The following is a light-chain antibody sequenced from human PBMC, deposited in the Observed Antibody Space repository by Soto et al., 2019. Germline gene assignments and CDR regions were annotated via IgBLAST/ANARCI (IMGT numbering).Light chain of an antibody. J-gene: IGKJ2*01. CDR2: AAS. V-gene: IGKV1-6*01. CDR1: QGIRND. Sequence: AIQMTQSPSSLSASVGDRVTITCRASQGIRNDLGWYQQKPGKAPKLLIYAASSLPSGVPSRFSGSGSGTDFTLSISSLQFVDFPTYYCLQDYYYPLTFGQGTKLEIK. CDR3: LQDYYYPLT.